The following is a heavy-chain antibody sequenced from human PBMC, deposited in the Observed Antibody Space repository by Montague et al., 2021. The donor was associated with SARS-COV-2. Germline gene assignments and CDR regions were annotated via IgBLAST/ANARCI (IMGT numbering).Heavy chain of an antibody. CDR2: IYYSGGT. V-gene: IGHV4-39*01. CDR3: ARLDFHITIFGVVSSRVFDY. D-gene: IGHD3-3*01. Sequence: SETLSLTRTVSGGSISSSSNYWGWIRQPPGKGLEWSGNIYYSGGTYYNPSLKSRATISVDTSKNQFSLKLSSVTAADTAVYYCARLDFHITIFGVVSSRVFDYWGQGTLVTVSS. CDR1: GGSISSSSNY. J-gene: IGHJ4*02.